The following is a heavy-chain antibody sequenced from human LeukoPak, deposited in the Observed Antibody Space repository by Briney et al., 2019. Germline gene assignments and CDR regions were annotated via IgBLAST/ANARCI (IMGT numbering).Heavy chain of an antibody. J-gene: IGHJ6*03. CDR1: GFIFSNFW. V-gene: IGHV3-23*01. D-gene: IGHD1-7*01. CDR3: AKRRGLELLYYYYMDV. CDR2: ISGSGGST. Sequence: PGGSLRLSCAASGFIFSNFWMSWVRQAPGKGLEWVSAISGSGGSTYYADSVKGRFTISRDNSKNTLFLQMNSLRAEDTAVYYCAKRRGLELLYYYYMDVWGKGTTVTASS.